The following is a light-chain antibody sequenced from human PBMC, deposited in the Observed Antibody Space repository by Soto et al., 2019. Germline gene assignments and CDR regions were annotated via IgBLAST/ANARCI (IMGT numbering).Light chain of an antibody. V-gene: IGLV2-8*01. CDR2: EVN. CDR1: SSDVGGYNY. CDR3: SSYGGSNNHV. Sequence: QSALTQPPSASGSPGQSVSISFTGTSSDVGGYNYVSWFQQYPGKAPKLLIHEVNKRPSGVPDRFSGSKSGNTAALTVSGLEAEDEADYYCSSYGGSNNHVLGTGTKLTVL. J-gene: IGLJ1*01.